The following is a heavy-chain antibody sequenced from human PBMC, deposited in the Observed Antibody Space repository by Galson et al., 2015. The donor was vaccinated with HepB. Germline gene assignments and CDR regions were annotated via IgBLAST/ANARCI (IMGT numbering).Heavy chain of an antibody. D-gene: IGHD5-18*01. J-gene: IGHJ3*02. V-gene: IGHV5-51*01. CDR1: GYIFTTYW. CDR3: ARRGRYGPDAFDI. Sequence: QSGAEVKEPGESLRISCKGSGYIFTTYWIGWVRQMPGKGLEWVGIIDPGDSDTRYSPSFQGQATISADKSISTAYLQWSSLKASDTATYYCARRGRYGPDAFDIRGQGTVVTVST. CDR2: IDPGDSDT.